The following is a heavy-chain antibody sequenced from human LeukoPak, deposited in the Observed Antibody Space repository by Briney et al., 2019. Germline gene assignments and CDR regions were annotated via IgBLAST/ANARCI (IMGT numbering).Heavy chain of an antibody. CDR2: IIPILGIA. CDR1: GGTFSSYA. D-gene: IGHD3-10*01. Sequence: ASVKVSCKASGGTFSSYAISWVRQAPGQGLEWMGRIIPILGIANYAQKFQGRVTITADKSTSTAYMELSSLRSEDTAVYYCARVCYYGSGSFPYGMDVWGQGTTVTVSS. J-gene: IGHJ6*02. CDR3: ARVCYYGSGSFPYGMDV. V-gene: IGHV1-69*04.